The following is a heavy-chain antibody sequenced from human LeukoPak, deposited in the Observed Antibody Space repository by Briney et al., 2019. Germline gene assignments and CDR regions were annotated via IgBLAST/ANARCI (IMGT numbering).Heavy chain of an antibody. CDR3: AKPGYGDYGYLDY. CDR2: ISGSGGST. V-gene: IGHV3-23*01. CDR1: GFTFSSYG. Sequence: GGSLRLSCAASGFTFSSYGMSWVRQAPGKGLEWVSAISGSGGSTYYADSVKGRFTISRDNSKNTLYLPMNSLRPEDTAVYYCAKPGYGDYGYLDYWGQGTLVTVSS. J-gene: IGHJ4*02. D-gene: IGHD4-17*01.